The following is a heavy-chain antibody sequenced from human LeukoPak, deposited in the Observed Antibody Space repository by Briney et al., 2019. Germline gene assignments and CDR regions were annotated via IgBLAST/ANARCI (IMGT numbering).Heavy chain of an antibody. J-gene: IGHJ4*02. D-gene: IGHD3-16*02. CDR2: IKEDGSEK. CDR3: ARDAPEFDYVWGSYRSPGGIYYFDY. V-gene: IGHV3-7*01. Sequence: GGSLRLSCAASGFTFSSYAMSWVRQAPGKGLEWVATIKEDGSEKYYVDSVKGRFTISRDNAKNSLSLQMNSLRAEDTAMYYCARDAPEFDYVWGSYRSPGGIYYFDYWGQGTLVTVSS. CDR1: GFTFSSYA.